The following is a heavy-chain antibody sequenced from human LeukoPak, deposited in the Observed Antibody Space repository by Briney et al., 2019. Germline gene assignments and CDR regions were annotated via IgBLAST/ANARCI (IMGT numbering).Heavy chain of an antibody. J-gene: IGHJ5*02. CDR3: ARGLGDYVWGSYRNWFDP. CDR2: IYYSGST. CDR1: GGSVSSGSYY. Sequence: SETLSLTCTVSGGSVSSGSYYWSWIRQPPGKGLEWIGYIYYSGSTNYNPSLKSRVTISVDTSKNQFSLKLSSVTAADTAVYYCARGLGDYVWGSYRNWFDPWGQGTLVTVSS. V-gene: IGHV4-61*01. D-gene: IGHD3-16*02.